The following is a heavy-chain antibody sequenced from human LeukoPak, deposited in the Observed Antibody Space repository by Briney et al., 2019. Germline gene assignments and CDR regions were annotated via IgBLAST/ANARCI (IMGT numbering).Heavy chain of an antibody. V-gene: IGHV4-59*08. J-gene: IGHJ4*02. CDR1: GGSMNSYY. Sequence: SESLSLTCSVSGGSMNSYYWSWIRQSPGKGLEWIGYIHYSGSPNYNPSLKSRVTISVDTSKNQFSLKLSSVTAADTAVYYCARHVWLQPFDYWGQGTLVTVSS. D-gene: IGHD3-9*01. CDR2: IHYSGSP. CDR3: ARHVWLQPFDY.